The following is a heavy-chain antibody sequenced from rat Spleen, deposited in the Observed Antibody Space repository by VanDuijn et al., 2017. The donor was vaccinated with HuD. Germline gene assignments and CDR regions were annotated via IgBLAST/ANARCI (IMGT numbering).Heavy chain of an antibody. Sequence: MQLQESGPGLVKPSQSLSLTCSVTDYSITSSYRWTWIRKFPGNKMEWMAYINSEGSTVYNQSLTSRISITRDTTRNQFFLHLNTVATEDTATYYSARARYSGGRLDYWGQGVMVTVSS. CDR2: INSEGST. CDR3: ARARYSGGRLDY. CDR1: DYSITSSYR. J-gene: IGHJ2*01. V-gene: IGHV3-3*01. D-gene: IGHD1-1*01.